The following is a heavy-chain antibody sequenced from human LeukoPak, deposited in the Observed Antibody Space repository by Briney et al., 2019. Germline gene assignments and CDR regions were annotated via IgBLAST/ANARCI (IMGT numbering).Heavy chain of an antibody. CDR3: AIFLYYDRSGYCPYCFDY. V-gene: IGHV4-31*03. D-gene: IGHD3-22*01. CDR2: IYYSGST. Sequence: SETLSLTCTVSGSSISSAAYYWSWIRQHPGKGLEWIGNIYYSGSTFSNPSLKSRVTMSVDTSKNQFSLNLSSVTAADTAVYYCAIFLYYDRSGYCPYCFDYWGQGTLVTVSS. CDR1: GSSISSAAYY. J-gene: IGHJ4*02.